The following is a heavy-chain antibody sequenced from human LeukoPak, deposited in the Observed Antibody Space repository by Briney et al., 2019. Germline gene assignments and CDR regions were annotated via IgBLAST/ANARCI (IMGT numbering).Heavy chain of an antibody. CDR2: ISGGSSFT. Sequence: GSLRLSCAASGFTFSSYEMNWVRQAPGKGLEWVSYISGGSSFTYYADSVKGRFTVSRDNARNSLELQMNSLRAEDTAVYYCARSRRDGDYLFNAFDIWGQGTMVTVSS. CDR3: ARSRRDGDYLFNAFDI. V-gene: IGHV3-21*01. CDR1: GFTFSSYE. J-gene: IGHJ3*02. D-gene: IGHD4-17*01.